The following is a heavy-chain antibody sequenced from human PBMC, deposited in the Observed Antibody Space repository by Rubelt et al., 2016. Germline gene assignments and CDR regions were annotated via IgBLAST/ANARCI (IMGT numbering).Heavy chain of an antibody. V-gene: IGHV4-4*02. Sequence: QVQLQESGPGLVKPSGTLSLTCAVSGGSISSSNWWSWVRQPPGKGLEWIGEINHSGSTNYNPSLKSRVTISVETSKNQFSLKLSSVTAADTAVYYCARVKDSGYDHNQYYFDCWGQGTLVTVSS. CDR1: GGSISSSNW. D-gene: IGHD5-12*01. CDR3: ARVKDSGYDHNQYYFDC. CDR2: INHSGST. J-gene: IGHJ4*02.